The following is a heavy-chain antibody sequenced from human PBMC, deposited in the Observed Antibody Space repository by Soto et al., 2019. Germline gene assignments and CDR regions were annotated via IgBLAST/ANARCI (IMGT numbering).Heavy chain of an antibody. V-gene: IGHV4-59*01. CDR1: RGSINSYY. D-gene: IGHD6-6*01. CDR2: TXYSGSX. J-gene: IGHJ4*02. CDR3: ASRGASIEATFNY. Sequence: PXXTLSLTCTVSRGSINSYYWSWIRQPPGKGLDWIRYTXYSGSXNYNTSIKSRXXISVDKSXXQFYMKLGSVTAAETAVYYCASRGASIEATFNYWGQGTLVTVSS.